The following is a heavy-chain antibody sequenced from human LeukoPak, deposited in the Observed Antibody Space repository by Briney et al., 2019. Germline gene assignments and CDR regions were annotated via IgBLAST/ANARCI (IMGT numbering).Heavy chain of an antibody. V-gene: IGHV5-51*01. Sequence: GESLKISCEGSGYNFTTYWIGWVRHIPGKGLEWMGLFYPGDSDTRYSPAFQGQVTISADKSISTAYLQWSSLKASDTAMYYCARHDRYYDSRPTDWGQGTLVTVSS. J-gene: IGHJ4*02. CDR1: GYNFTTYW. D-gene: IGHD3-22*01. CDR3: ARHDRYYDSRPTD. CDR2: FYPGDSDT.